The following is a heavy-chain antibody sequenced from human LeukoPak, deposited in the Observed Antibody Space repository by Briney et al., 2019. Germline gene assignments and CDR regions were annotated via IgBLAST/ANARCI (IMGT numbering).Heavy chain of an antibody. J-gene: IGHJ4*02. Sequence: GGSLRLSCAASGFTFSSYAMHWVRQAPGKGLEWVAVISYDGSNKYYADSVKGRFTISRDNSKNTLYLQMNSLRAEDTAVYYCARDSGRVVRFDYWGQGTLVTVSS. CDR2: ISYDGSNK. CDR3: ARDSGRVVRFDY. CDR1: GFTFSSYA. D-gene: IGHD2-2*01. V-gene: IGHV3-30*04.